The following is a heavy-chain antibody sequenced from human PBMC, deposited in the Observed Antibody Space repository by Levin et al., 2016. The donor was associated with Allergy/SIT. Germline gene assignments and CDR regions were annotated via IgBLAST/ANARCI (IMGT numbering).Heavy chain of an antibody. V-gene: IGHV3-33*01. CDR2: IWYDGSNK. J-gene: IGHJ4*02. CDR3: ARDPGTYYYENFDY. D-gene: IGHD3-22*01. Sequence: VRQAPGKGLEWVAVIWYDGSNKYYADSVKGRFTISRDNSKNTLYLQMNSLRAEDTAVYYCARDPGTYYYENFDYWGQGTLVTVSS.